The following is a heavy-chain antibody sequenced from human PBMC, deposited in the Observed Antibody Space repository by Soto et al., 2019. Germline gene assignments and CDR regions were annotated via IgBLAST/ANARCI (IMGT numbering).Heavy chain of an antibody. J-gene: IGHJ5*02. CDR2: IYYTGRT. V-gene: IGHV4-59*01. Sequence: SETLSLTCTVSGGSITSYYWTWIRQPPGKELEWIGYIYYTGRTNCNPSLKSRVTMSVDTSKNQSSLRLSSVTAADTAIYYCARDLTIGGFFDPWGRGTLVTVSS. CDR3: ARDLTIGGFFDP. CDR1: GGSITSYY. D-gene: IGHD3-10*01.